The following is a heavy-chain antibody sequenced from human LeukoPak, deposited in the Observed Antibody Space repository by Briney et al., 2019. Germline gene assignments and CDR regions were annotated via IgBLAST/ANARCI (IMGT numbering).Heavy chain of an antibody. J-gene: IGHJ4*02. CDR1: GGTFNSYA. D-gene: IGHD5-18*01. CDR3: ARGIKLWFYFDS. Sequence: ASVKVSCKASGGTFNSYAITWVRQAPGQGLEWMGGIIPLFNTANYAQKFQGRVTITADESTTTAYMELSSLRSEDTAVYYCARGIKLWFYFDSSGQGTLVTASS. CDR2: IIPLFNTA. V-gene: IGHV1-69*01.